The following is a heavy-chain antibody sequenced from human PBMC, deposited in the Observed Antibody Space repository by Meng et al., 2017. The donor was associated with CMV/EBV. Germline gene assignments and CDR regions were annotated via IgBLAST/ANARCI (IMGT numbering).Heavy chain of an antibody. CDR2: INSDGSST. CDR1: GFTFSSYW. CDR3: ARDREDYAFWSGYYYGMDV. D-gene: IGHD3-3*01. Sequence: GGSLRLSCAASGFTFSSYWMHWVRQAPGKGLVWVSRINSDGSSTSYADSVKGRFTISRDNAKNTLYLQMNSLRAEDTAVYYCARDREDYAFWSGYYYGMDVWGQGTTVTVSS. J-gene: IGHJ6*02. V-gene: IGHV3-74*01.